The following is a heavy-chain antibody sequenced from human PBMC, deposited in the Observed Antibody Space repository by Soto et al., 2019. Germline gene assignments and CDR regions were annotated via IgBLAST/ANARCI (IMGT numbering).Heavy chain of an antibody. J-gene: IGHJ3*02. CDR3: AYRGSPGAFDI. V-gene: IGHV1-8*01. CDR1: GYTFTSYD. CDR2: MNPNNDNA. Sequence: ASVKVSCKASGYTFTSYDIHWVRQATGQGLEWMGWMNPNNDNAGYLQKFQGRVTMTSNTSINTAYMELSSLRSEDTAVYYCAYRGSPGAFDIWGQGTMVTVSS. D-gene: IGHD2-2*02.